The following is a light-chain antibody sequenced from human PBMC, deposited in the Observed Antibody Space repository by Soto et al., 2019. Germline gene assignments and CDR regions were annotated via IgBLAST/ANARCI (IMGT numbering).Light chain of an antibody. CDR3: QQYVT. V-gene: IGKV3-20*01. CDR2: GAS. CDR1: QSVSSSY. Sequence: EIVLTQSPGTLSLSPGERATLSCRASQSVSSSYLAWYQQKPGQAPRLLIYGASSRATGIPDRFSGSGSGTDFTLTISRLEPADFAVYYCQQYVTFGQGNKVEIK. J-gene: IGKJ1*01.